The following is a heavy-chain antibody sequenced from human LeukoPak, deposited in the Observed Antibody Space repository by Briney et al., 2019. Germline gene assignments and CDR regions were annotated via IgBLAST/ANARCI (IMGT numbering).Heavy chain of an antibody. V-gene: IGHV3-21*01. J-gene: IGHJ4*02. CDR2: ISSSSSYI. CDR1: GFTFSSYS. CDR3: ASSAVTTRSYFDY. Sequence: GGSLRLSCAASGFTFSSYSMNWVRQAPGKGLEWVSSISSSSSYIYYADSVKGRFTIARDNAKNSLYLQMNSLRAEDTAVYYCASSAVTTRSYFDYWGQGTLVTVSS. D-gene: IGHD4-17*01.